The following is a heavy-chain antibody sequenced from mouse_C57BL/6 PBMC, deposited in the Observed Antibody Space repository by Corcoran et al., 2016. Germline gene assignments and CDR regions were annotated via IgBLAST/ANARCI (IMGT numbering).Heavy chain of an antibody. J-gene: IGHJ3*01. V-gene: IGHV1-18*01. CDR2: INPNNGGT. CDR1: GYTFTDYN. D-gene: IGHD1-1*01. CDR3: ARSNYGSSGFAY. Sequence: EVQLQQSGPELVKPGASVKIPCKASGYTFTDYNMDWVKQSHGKSLEWIGDINPNNGGTIYNQKFKGKATLTVDKSSSTAYMELRSLTSEDTAVYYCARSNYGSSGFAYWGQGTLVTVSA.